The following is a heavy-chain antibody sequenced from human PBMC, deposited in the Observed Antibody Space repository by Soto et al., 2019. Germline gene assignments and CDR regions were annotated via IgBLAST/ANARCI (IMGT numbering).Heavy chain of an antibody. Sequence: QVQLVQSGAEVKKPGSSVKVSCKASGGTFSSYAISWVRQAPGQGLEWMGGIIPIFGTANYAQKFQGRVTITADESTSTAYMELSSLRSEDTAVYYCSRVRVSANYDFWSGHFDYWGQGTLVTGSS. J-gene: IGHJ4*02. CDR2: IIPIFGTA. CDR1: GGTFSSYA. V-gene: IGHV1-69*01. D-gene: IGHD3-3*01. CDR3: SRVRVSANYDFWSGHFDY.